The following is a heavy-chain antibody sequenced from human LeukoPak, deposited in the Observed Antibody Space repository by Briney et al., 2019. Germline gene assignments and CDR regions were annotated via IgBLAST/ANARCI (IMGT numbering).Heavy chain of an antibody. D-gene: IGHD3-3*01. CDR2: INHSGRT. CDR3: ARGVGLRSDFDI. V-gene: IGHV4-34*01. Sequence: SETLSLTCAVYGGSFSGYYWRWIRQPPGKGLEWIGEINHSGRTNYNPSLKSRVTISVDTSKNQFTLKVSSVTAADTAVYYCARGVGLRSDFDIWGQGTMVTVSS. J-gene: IGHJ3*02. CDR1: GGSFSGYY.